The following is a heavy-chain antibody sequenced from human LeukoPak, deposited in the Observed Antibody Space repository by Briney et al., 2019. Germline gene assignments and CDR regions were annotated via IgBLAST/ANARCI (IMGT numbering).Heavy chain of an antibody. D-gene: IGHD2-2*01. J-gene: IGHJ4*02. V-gene: IGHV4-4*07. Sequence: SETLSLTCTVSGDSISSYYWSWIRQPAGKGLEWVGRVYTSGSTYYNPSIKSRLTMSVDTSKNQFSLKLSSVTAADTAVYYCARDRYARYCTSTSCYEEGYFDYWGRGTLVTVSS. CDR1: GDSISSYY. CDR3: ARDRYARYCTSTSCYEEGYFDY. CDR2: VYTSGST.